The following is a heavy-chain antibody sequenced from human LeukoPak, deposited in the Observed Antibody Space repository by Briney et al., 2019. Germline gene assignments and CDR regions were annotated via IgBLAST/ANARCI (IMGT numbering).Heavy chain of an antibody. J-gene: IGHJ4*02. Sequence: GGSLRLSCAASGFAFSTYWMSWVRQAPGKGLEWVAHIKQDGSQEYYVGSVKGRFTISRDNAKNSLYLQMNSLRVEDTAVYYCARGVPYPSWSGPHYSDYWGQGTLVTVSS. D-gene: IGHD3-3*01. CDR1: GFAFSTYW. V-gene: IGHV3-7*01. CDR3: ARGVPYPSWSGPHYSDY. CDR2: IKQDGSQE.